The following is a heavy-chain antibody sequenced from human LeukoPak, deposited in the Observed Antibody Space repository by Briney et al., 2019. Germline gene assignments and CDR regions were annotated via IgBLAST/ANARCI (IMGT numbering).Heavy chain of an antibody. V-gene: IGHV4-59*01. D-gene: IGHD6-13*01. CDR1: GGSISSYY. CDR2: IYYSGST. CDR3: ARGAPAAAGTEPKFDY. J-gene: IGHJ4*02. Sequence: SETLSLTCTVSGGSISSYYWSWIRQPPGKGLEWIGYIYYSGSTYYNPSLKSRVTISVDTSKNQFSLKLSSVTAADTAVYYCARGAPAAAGTEPKFDYWGQGTLVTVSS.